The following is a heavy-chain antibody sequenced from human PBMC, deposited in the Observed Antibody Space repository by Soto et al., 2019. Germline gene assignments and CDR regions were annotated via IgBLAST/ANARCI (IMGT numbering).Heavy chain of an antibody. J-gene: IGHJ3*02. D-gene: IGHD4-17*01. CDR3: ARVDQIDYGDYLGAFDI. CDR2: ISSSSSYI. V-gene: IGHV3-21*01. CDR1: GFTFSSYS. Sequence: TGGSLRLSCAASGFTFSSYSMNWVRQAPGKGLEWVSSISSSSSYIYYADSVKGRFTISRDNAKNSLYLQMNSLRAEDTAVYYCARVDQIDYGDYLGAFDIWGQGTMVTVSS.